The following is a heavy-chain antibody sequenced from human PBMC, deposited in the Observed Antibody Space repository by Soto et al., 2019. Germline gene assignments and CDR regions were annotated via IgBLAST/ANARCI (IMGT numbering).Heavy chain of an antibody. J-gene: IGHJ4*02. CDR1: GYSFISHY. D-gene: IGHD2-2*01. CDR2: INPSGGSA. CDR3: ARDYLSSKLSLSYFDF. V-gene: IGHV1-46*01. Sequence: QVQLVQSGAEVTRPGASVKVSCKASGYSFISHYIHWVRQAPAQGLEWMGFINPSGGSATLAQKFQGRVTMTRDTSTSTVYMEPTILRSEDAAVYYCARDYLSSKLSLSYFDFWGQGTLVTVSS.